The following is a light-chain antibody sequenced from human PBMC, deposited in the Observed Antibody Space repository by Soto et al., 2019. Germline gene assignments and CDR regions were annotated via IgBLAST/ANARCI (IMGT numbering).Light chain of an antibody. CDR1: QSISSW. V-gene: IGKV1-5*01. CDR3: QHQNNYSWT. Sequence: DIQMTQSPSTLSASVGDRVTITCRASQSISSWLAWYQQKPGQAPKLLIYDASNLETGVPSTFSGSASGTEFTLTISSLQPDDFASYFCQHQNNYSWTFGQGTKVDIK. J-gene: IGKJ1*01. CDR2: DAS.